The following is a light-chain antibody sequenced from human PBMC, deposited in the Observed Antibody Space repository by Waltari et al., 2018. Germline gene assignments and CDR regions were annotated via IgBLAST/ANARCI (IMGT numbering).Light chain of an antibody. J-gene: IGKJ2*03. V-gene: IGKV3-20*01. Sequence: EIVLTQSPGTLSLSPGERATLSCRASQSVTSTYLAWYQQKPGQAHRLRIYDVSSRATGIPDRFSGSGSGTDFTLTISRLEPEDFAVYFCQQYSSPPNSFGQGTKLEIK. CDR2: DVS. CDR3: QQYSSPPNS. CDR1: QSVTSTY.